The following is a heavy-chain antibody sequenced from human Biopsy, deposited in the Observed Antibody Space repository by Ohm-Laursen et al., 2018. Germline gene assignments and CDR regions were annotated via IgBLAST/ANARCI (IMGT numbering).Heavy chain of an antibody. V-gene: IGHV1-69*13. CDR1: GGTFSNYA. CDR2: IIPMFGTA. D-gene: IGHD1-26*01. CDR3: ARGPHSGSHSCFDY. J-gene: IGHJ4*02. Sequence: SVKVSCKAPGGTFSNYAISWVRQAPGQGLEWMGGIIPMFGTANYAQMFQGRVTISADESTSTSYMELSSLTTGDTAIYYCARGPHSGSHSCFDYWGRGTLVTVSS.